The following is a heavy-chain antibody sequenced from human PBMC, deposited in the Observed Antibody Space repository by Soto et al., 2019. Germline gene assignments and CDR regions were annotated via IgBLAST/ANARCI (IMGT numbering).Heavy chain of an antibody. Sequence: SVKVSCKASGGTFSSYIISWVRQAPGQGLEWMGRINPIHGITNYAQKFQGRVTITTDKSTSTAYMELSSLRSEDTAVYYCARDLGVGAASDYWGQGTLVTVSS. D-gene: IGHD1-26*01. V-gene: IGHV1-69*04. CDR3: ARDLGVGAASDY. CDR1: GGTFSSYI. CDR2: INPIHGIT. J-gene: IGHJ4*02.